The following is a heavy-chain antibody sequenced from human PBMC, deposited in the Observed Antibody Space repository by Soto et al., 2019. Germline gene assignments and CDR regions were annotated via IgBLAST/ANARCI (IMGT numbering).Heavy chain of an antibody. CDR2: IYHSGST. Sequence: LSLTCAVSGGSISSGGYSWSWTRQPPGKGLEWIGYIYHSGSTYYNPSLKSRVTISVDRSKNQFSLKLSSVTAADTAVYYCARGTSNNFDYWGQGTLVTVSS. CDR3: ARGTSNNFDY. V-gene: IGHV4-30-2*01. CDR1: GGSISSGGYS. D-gene: IGHD2-2*01. J-gene: IGHJ4*02.